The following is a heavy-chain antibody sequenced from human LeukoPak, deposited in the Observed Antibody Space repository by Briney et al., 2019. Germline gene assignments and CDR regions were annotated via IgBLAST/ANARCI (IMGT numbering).Heavy chain of an antibody. CDR2: INHSGST. J-gene: IGHJ6*03. V-gene: IGHV4-34*01. CDR3: ASRYDCSGGSCYYYYHMDV. D-gene: IGHD2-15*01. CDR1: GGSFSGYY. Sequence: SETLSLTCAVYGGSFSGYYWSWIRQPPGKGLEWIGEINHSGSTNYNPSLKSRVTISVDTSKNQFSLKLSSVTAADTAVYYCASRYDCSGGSCYYYYHMDVWGKGTTVTISS.